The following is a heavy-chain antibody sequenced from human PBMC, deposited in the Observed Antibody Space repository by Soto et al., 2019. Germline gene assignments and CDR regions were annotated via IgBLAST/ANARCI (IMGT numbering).Heavy chain of an antibody. CDR1: GFTFDDYA. CDR2: ISWNSGSI. V-gene: IGHV3-9*01. Sequence: EVQLVESGGGLVQPGRSLRLSCAASGFTFDDYAMHWVRQAPGKGLEWVSGISWNSGSIGYADSVKGRFTISRDNAKISLYLQMNSLRAEDTALYYCAKVRYGMDVWGQGTTVTVSS. CDR3: AKVRYGMDV. J-gene: IGHJ6*02.